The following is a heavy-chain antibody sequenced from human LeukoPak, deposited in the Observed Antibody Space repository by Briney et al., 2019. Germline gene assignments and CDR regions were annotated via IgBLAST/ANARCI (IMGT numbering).Heavy chain of an antibody. CDR1: GFTFSDYY. Sequence: GGSLRLSCAASGFTFSDYYMSWIRQAPGKGREWVSYISSSGSTIYYADSVKGRFTISRDNAKNSLYLQMNSLRAEDTAVYYCARSIVVVPAAPYYYYYMDVWGKGTTVTVSS. CDR2: ISSSGSTI. J-gene: IGHJ6*03. CDR3: ARSIVVVPAAPYYYYYMDV. D-gene: IGHD2-2*01. V-gene: IGHV3-11*04.